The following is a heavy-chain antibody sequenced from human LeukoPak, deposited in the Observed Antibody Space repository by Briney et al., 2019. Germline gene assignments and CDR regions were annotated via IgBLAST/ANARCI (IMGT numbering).Heavy chain of an antibody. CDR3: ARDREDFWSGYSVDP. V-gene: IGHV4-34*01. CDR2: INHSGST. J-gene: IGHJ5*02. Sequence: SETLSLTCAVYGGSFSGYYWSWIRQPPGKGLEWIGEINHSGSTNYNPSLKSRVTISVDTSKNQFSLKLSSVTAADTAVYYCARDREDFWSGYSVDPWGQGTLVTVSS. CDR1: GGSFSGYY. D-gene: IGHD3-3*01.